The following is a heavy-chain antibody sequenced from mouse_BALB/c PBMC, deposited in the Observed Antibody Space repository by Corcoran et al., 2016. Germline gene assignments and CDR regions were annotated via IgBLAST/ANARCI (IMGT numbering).Heavy chain of an antibody. Sequence: EVQLQQSGAELVKPGASVKLSCTASGFNLTATYMHWVKPRPEQGLEWIGRIDHANGNTKYDPKFQGKATITADTSSNTAYLQLSSLTSEDTAVYYCARESDYDGAWFAYWGQGTLVTVSA. CDR1: GFNLTATY. D-gene: IGHD2-4*01. J-gene: IGHJ3*01. V-gene: IGHV14-3*02. CDR2: IDHANGNT. CDR3: ARESDYDGAWFAY.